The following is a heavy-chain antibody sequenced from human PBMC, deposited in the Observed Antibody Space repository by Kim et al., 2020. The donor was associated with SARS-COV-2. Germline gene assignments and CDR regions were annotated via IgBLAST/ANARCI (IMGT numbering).Heavy chain of an antibody. V-gene: IGHV3-23*01. CDR3: AKGMASRWFSDS. CDR2: ISGSGNT. D-gene: IGHD3-10*01. CDR1: GFTLSNYV. Sequence: GGSLRLSCAASGFTLSNYVMTWVRQAPGKGLEWISAISGSGNTYYADSVKGRFTISRDNSKNTLHLQMNSLRAEDTAIFYCAKGMASRWFSDSWGQGTLVTVSS. J-gene: IGHJ4*02.